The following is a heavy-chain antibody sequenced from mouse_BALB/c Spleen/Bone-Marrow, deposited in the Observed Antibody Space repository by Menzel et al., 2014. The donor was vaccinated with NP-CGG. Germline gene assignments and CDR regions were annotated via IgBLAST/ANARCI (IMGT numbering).Heavy chain of an antibody. J-gene: IGHJ2*01. CDR2: IDPANGNT. CDR3: ANYYYGYYFDY. V-gene: IGHV14-3*02. CDR1: GFNIKDTY. D-gene: IGHD1-1*01. Sequence: VQLQHSGAELVKPGASVKLSCTASGFNIKDTYMHWVKQRPEQGLEWIGRIDPANGNTKYDPKFQDKATITADTSSNTAYLQLSSLTSEDTAVYYCANYYYGYYFDYWGQGTTLTVSS.